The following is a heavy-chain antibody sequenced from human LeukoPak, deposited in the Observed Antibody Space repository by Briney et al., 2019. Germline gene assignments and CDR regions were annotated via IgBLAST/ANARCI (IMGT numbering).Heavy chain of an antibody. CDR1: GITFSNYC. Sequence: PGGCLRLSCVTSGITFSNYCIHCVRQVPGEGRVWVSHIIQDGSVTSYADSVKGRFTISRDNAKNTVYLQLNNLRAEEKAVYYXATDDYRGXGYWGXGTLVXVSS. V-gene: IGHV3-74*01. J-gene: IGHJ1*01. CDR2: IIQDGSVT. D-gene: IGHD3-16*01. CDR3: ATDDYRGXGY.